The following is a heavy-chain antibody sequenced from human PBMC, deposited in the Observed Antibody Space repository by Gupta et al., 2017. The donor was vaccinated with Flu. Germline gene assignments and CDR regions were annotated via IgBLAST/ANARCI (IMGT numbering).Heavy chain of an antibody. CDR2: IYYGDSTT. CDR1: GYTFSNSW. CDR3: AKHNAAFDV. D-gene: IGHD6-25*01. V-gene: IGHV5-51*01. Sequence: EVQLVQSGAEVKKPGESLKISCKDTGYTFSNSWIGWVRQVPGKGLEWVGVIYYGDSTTKYSPSFQGQVILSVDKSTRTAYLQWRSLKASDTGVYYCAKHNAAFDVWGQGTSVTVTS. J-gene: IGHJ3*01.